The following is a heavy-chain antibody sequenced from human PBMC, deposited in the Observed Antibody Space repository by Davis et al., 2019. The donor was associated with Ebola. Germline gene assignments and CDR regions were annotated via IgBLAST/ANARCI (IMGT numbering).Heavy chain of an antibody. Sequence: GESLKISCAASGFTFSSYAMHWVRQAPGKGLEWVAVISYDGSNKYYADSVKGRFTISRDNSKNTLYLQMNSLRAEDTAVHYCAREQWLGVYYYGMDVWGKGTTVTVSS. CDR1: GFTFSSYA. J-gene: IGHJ6*04. CDR3: AREQWLGVYYYGMDV. CDR2: ISYDGSNK. D-gene: IGHD6-19*01. V-gene: IGHV3-30-3*01.